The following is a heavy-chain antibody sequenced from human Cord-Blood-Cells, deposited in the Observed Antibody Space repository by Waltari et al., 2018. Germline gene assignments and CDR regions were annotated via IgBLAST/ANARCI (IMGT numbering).Heavy chain of an antibody. CDR3: AVKLNTGWFDP. V-gene: IGHV3-53*04. CDR1: GFTVSSNY. Sequence: EVQLVESGGGLVQPGGSLRLSCAASGFTVSSNYLSWVRQAPGKGLEWVSVIYSGGSTYYADSVKGRFTISRHNSKNTLYLQMNSLRAEDTAVYYCAVKLNTGWFDPWGQGTLVTVSS. CDR2: IYSGGST. D-gene: IGHD3-10*01. J-gene: IGHJ5*02.